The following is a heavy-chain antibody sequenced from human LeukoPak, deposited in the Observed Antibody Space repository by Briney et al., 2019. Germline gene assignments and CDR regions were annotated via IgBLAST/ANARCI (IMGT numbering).Heavy chain of an antibody. D-gene: IGHD2-2*01. V-gene: IGHV1-69*04. J-gene: IGHJ5*02. CDR2: IIPILGIA. CDR3: ARDGRSSTSYNWFDP. CDR1: GGTFSSYA. Sequence: SVKVSCKASGGTFSSYAISWVRQAPGQGLEWIGRIIPILGIANYAQKFQGRVTITADKSTSTAYMELSSLRSDDTAVYYCARDGRSSTSYNWFDPWGQGTLVTVSS.